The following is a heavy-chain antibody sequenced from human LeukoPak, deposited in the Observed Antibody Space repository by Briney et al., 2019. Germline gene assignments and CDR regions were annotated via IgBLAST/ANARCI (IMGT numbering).Heavy chain of an antibody. CDR1: GFTFSDYY. V-gene: IGHV3-23*01. D-gene: IGHD3-9*01. CDR3: AKWGDYDILTGYYVPDF. J-gene: IGHJ4*02. Sequence: GGSLRLSCAASGFTFSDYYMSWIRQAPGKGLEWVSAITGSGDTTYYADSVKGRFTISRDNSKNTLYVEMNTLRAEDTAVYYCAKWGDYDILTGYYVPDFWGQGTLVTVSS. CDR2: ITGSGDTT.